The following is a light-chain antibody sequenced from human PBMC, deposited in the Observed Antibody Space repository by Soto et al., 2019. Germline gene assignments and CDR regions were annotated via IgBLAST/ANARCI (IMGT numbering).Light chain of an antibody. CDR2: RNN. CDR3: AAWDDSLSGVV. V-gene: IGLV1-47*01. J-gene: IGLJ2*01. Sequence: QPVLTQPPSASGTPGQRVTISCSGSSSNIGSNYVFWYQHLPGTAPKLLIYRNNQRPSGVPDRFSGSKSGTPASLAISGLRSEDETDYYCAAWDDSLSGVVFGGGTQLTVL. CDR1: SSNIGSNY.